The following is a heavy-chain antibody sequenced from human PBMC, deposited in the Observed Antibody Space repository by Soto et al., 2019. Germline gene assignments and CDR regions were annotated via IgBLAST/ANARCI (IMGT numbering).Heavy chain of an antibody. CDR2: INPNSGGT. CDR1: GYTFTGYY. D-gene: IGHD2-15*01. J-gene: IGHJ5*02. CDR3: ARDLRVFCSGGSCYSLTVWFDP. V-gene: IGHV1-2*02. Sequence: ASVKVSCKASGYTFTGYYMHWVRQAPGQGLEWMGWINPNSGGTNYAQKFQGRVTMTRDTSISTAYMELSRLRSDDTAVYYCARDLRVFCSGGSCYSLTVWFDPWGQGTLVTVSS.